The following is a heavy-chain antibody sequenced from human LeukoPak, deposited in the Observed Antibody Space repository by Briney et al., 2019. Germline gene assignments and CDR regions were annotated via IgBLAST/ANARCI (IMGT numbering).Heavy chain of an antibody. Sequence: SETLSLTCTVSGGSISSYYWSWIRQPAGKGLEWIGRIYTSGSTNYNPSLKSRVTMSVDTSKNQFSLKLSSVTAADTAVYYCARGGYYYDSSGRHNWFDPWGQGTLVTVSS. D-gene: IGHD3-22*01. CDR1: GGSISSYY. CDR3: ARGGYYYDSSGRHNWFDP. J-gene: IGHJ5*02. V-gene: IGHV4-4*07. CDR2: IYTSGST.